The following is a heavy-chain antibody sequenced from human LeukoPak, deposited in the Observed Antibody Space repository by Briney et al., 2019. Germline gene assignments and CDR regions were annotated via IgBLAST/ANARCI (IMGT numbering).Heavy chain of an antibody. CDR2: ISSSSSYI. CDR3: ARAHCSGGSCYSFDY. D-gene: IGHD2-15*01. CDR1: GFTFSSYS. Sequence: GGSLRLSCAASGFTFSSYSMNWGRQAPGEGLEWVSSISSSSSYIYYADSVKGRFTISRDNAKNSLYLQMNRLRAEDTAVYYCARAHCSGGSCYSFDYWGQGTLVTVSS. V-gene: IGHV3-21*01. J-gene: IGHJ4*02.